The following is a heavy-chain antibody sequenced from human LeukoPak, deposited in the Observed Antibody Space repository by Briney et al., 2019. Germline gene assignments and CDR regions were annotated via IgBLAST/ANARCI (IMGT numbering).Heavy chain of an antibody. J-gene: IGHJ6*02. CDR2: TYYRSKWYN. V-gene: IGHV6-1*01. D-gene: IGHD3-10*01. CDR1: GDSVSSNSAG. Sequence: SQTLSLTCAISGDSVSSNSAGWNWIRQSPSRGLEWLGRTYYRSKWYNDYAVSVKSRITINPDTSKNQFSLQLNSVTPEDTAVYYCARDRDYYYGSGRSHYGMDVWGQGTTVTVSS. CDR3: ARDRDYYYGSGRSHYGMDV.